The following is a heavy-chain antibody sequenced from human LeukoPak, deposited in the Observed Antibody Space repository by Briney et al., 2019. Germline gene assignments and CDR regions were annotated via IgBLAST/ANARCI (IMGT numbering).Heavy chain of an antibody. CDR3: ARGLASEVFDY. V-gene: IGHV5-51*01. D-gene: IGHD2-15*01. J-gene: IGHJ4*02. Sequence: GESLKISCNGSGYSFTRCWIGWVRQMPGKGLEWMGITYPGDSDTRYSPSFQGQVTISADKSISTAYLQWSSLKASDTAMYYCARGLASEVFDYWGQGTLVTVSS. CDR1: GYSFTRCW. CDR2: TYPGDSDT.